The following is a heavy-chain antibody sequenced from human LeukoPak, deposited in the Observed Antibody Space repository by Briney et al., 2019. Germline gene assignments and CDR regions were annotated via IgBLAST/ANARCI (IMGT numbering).Heavy chain of an antibody. Sequence: GGSLRLSCAASGFTFSSYSMNWVRQAPGKGLEYVSAISSNGGSTYYANSVKGRFTISRDNSKNTLYLQMGSLRAEDMAVYYCARDRGSAKNKDTPSTYSSSQGDAFDIWGQGTMVTVSS. D-gene: IGHD6-13*01. CDR1: GFTFSSYS. CDR3: ARDRGSAKNKDTPSTYSSSQGDAFDI. V-gene: IGHV3-64*01. CDR2: ISSNGGST. J-gene: IGHJ3*02.